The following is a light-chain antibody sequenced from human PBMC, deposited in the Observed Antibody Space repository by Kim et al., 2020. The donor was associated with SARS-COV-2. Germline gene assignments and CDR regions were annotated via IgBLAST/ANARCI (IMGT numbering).Light chain of an antibody. CDR2: KDI. Sequence: SYELTQPPSVSVSPGQTARISCSGDALPKQYAYWYQQKPGQAPVMVIYKDIERPSGIPERFSGYNSGTTVTLTISGVQAEDEADYYCQSTDSSGTYWVFG. J-gene: IGLJ3*02. CDR3: QSTDSSGTYWV. V-gene: IGLV3-25*03. CDR1: ALPKQY.